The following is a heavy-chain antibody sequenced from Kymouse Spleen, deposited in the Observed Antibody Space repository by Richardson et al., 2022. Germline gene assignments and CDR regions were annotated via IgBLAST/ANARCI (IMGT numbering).Heavy chain of an antibody. D-gene: IGHD4-17*01. CDR3: ARGTTVTSYYYYGMDV. CDR1: GGSFSGYY. CDR2: INHSGST. Sequence: QVQLQQWGAGLLKPSETLSLTCAVYGGSFSGYYWSWIRQPPGKGLEWIGEINHSGSTNYNPSLKSRVTISVDTSKNQFSLKLSSVTAADTAVYYCARGTTVTSYYYYGMDVWGQGTTVTVSS. V-gene: IGHV4-34*01. J-gene: IGHJ6*02.